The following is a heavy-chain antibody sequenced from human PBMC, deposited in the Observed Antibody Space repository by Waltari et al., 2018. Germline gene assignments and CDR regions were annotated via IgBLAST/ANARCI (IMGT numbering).Heavy chain of an antibody. J-gene: IGHJ4*02. D-gene: IGHD5-12*01. CDR2: LNQDGSEK. CDR1: GGSISRSSYY. V-gene: IGHV3-7*03. CDR3: ARLRGGYDFDY. Sequence: LQLQESGPGLVKPSETLSLTCTVSGGSISRSSYYWGWIRQPPGKGLEWVATLNQDGSEKYYVDSVKGRFTISRDNAKNSLYLQMNSLRAGDTAVYYCARLRGGYDFDYWGQGTLVTVSS.